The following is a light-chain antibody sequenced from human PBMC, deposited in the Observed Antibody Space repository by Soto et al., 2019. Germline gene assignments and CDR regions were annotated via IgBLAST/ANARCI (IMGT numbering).Light chain of an antibody. J-gene: IGKJ5*01. CDR2: AAF. CDR1: EDINSR. CDR3: QQADSSTIT. Sequence: DIHVTRSPSSVSASVVDRVTISCRASEDINSRLDWYQQKPGNAPKLLIYAAFILQSGVPSRLSGYGHGTDLTLSISSIQTEDFATYYCQQADSSTITFGQGTRLEIK. V-gene: IGKV1-12*01.